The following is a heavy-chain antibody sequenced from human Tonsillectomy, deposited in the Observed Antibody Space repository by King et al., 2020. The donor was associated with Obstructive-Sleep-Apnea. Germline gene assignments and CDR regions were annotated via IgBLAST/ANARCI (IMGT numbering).Heavy chain of an antibody. CDR2: ISASNGNT. CDR1: GYTFTSYG. J-gene: IGHJ4*02. V-gene: IGHV1-18*01. D-gene: IGHD3-9*01. CDR3: ARGGYDILTGYYAGRDVDFDY. Sequence: QLVQSGADVKKPGASVKVSCRASGYTFTSYGISWVRQAPGQRLEWMGWISASNGNTNYAQRLQGRVTMTTDTSTSTAYMDLRSLRSDDTAVYYCARGGYDILTGYYAGRDVDFDYWGQGTLVTVSS.